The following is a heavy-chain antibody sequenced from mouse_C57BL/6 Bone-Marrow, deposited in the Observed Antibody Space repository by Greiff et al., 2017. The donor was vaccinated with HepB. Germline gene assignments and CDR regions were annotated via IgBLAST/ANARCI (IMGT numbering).Heavy chain of an antibody. CDR3: ARSPITTVVADFDY. Sequence: EVQLQRSGPELVKPGASVKIPCKASGYTFTDYNMDWVKQSHGKSLEWIGDINPNNGGTIYNQKFKGKATLTVDKSSSTAYMELRSLTSEDTAVYYCARSPITTVVADFDYWGQGTTLTVSS. V-gene: IGHV1-18*01. J-gene: IGHJ2*01. CDR1: GYTFTDYN. D-gene: IGHD1-1*01. CDR2: INPNNGGT.